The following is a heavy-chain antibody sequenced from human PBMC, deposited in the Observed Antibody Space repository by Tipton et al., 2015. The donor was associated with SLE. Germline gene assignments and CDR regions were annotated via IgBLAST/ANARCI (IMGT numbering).Heavy chain of an antibody. Sequence: TLSLTCAVYGGTSRDYFWSWIRQPPGKGLEWIGEVSHRGTTNYNPSLDSRVTISLDRFNNQFTLNLRSVTAADTAIYYCARGGYSSGWYGDYFVYCGQGTLVTVSS. CDR1: GGTSRDYF. J-gene: IGHJ4*02. D-gene: IGHD6-19*01. CDR3: ARGGYSSGWYGDYFVY. V-gene: IGHV4-34*01. CDR2: VSHRGTT.